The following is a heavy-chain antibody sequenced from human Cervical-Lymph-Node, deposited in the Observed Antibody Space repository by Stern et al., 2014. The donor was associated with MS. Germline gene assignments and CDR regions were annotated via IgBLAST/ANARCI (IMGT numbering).Heavy chain of an antibody. D-gene: IGHD2-15*01. Sequence: EVQLVESRGGLVQPGRSLRLSCAASGFTFDDYAMHWVRQAPGKGLEWVSGISWNSGNIGYADSVKGRFTISRDNAKNSLYLQMNSLRAEDTALYYCAKDINLRGTYYFDYWGQGTLVTVSS. J-gene: IGHJ4*02. CDR3: AKDINLRGTYYFDY. V-gene: IGHV3-9*01. CDR2: ISWNSGNI. CDR1: GFTFDDYA.